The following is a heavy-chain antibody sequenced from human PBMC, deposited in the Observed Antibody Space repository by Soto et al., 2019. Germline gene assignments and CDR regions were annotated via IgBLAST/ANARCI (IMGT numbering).Heavy chain of an antibody. D-gene: IGHD6-13*01. CDR1: GGSISSGGYY. CDR3: AREGVGGAAAPFDY. J-gene: IGHJ4*02. V-gene: IGHV4-31*03. Sequence: QVQLQESGPGLVKPSQTLSLTCTVSGGSISSGGYYWSWIRQHPGKGLEWIGYIYYSGSTYYNPSLKSRVTISVDTSKIQFSLKLSSVTAADTAVYYCAREGVGGAAAPFDYWGQGTLVTVSS. CDR2: IYYSGST.